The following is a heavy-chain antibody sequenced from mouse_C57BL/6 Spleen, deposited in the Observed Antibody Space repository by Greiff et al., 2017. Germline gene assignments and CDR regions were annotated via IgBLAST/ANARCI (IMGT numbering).Heavy chain of an antibody. CDR1: GHTFTSYW. CDR3: ARNDGYYWYFDV. V-gene: IGHV1-53*01. Sequence: QVQLQQSGTELVKPGASVKLSCKASGHTFTSYWMHWVKQRPGQGLEWIGNINPSNGGTNYNEKFKSKATLTVDKSSSTAYMQLSSLTSEDSAVYYCARNDGYYWYFDVWGTGTTVTVSS. J-gene: IGHJ1*03. D-gene: IGHD2-3*01. CDR2: INPSNGGT.